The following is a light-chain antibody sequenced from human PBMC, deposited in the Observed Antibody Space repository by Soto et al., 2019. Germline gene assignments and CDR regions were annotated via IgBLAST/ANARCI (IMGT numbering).Light chain of an antibody. CDR1: QSLLHRNGYNY. J-gene: IGKJ4*01. CDR2: LGS. V-gene: IGKV2-28*01. CDR3: IQALQTPLS. Sequence: DIVLTQSPLSLPVTPGEPASISSRSSQSLLHRNGYNYLDWYLQKPGQSPQLLIYLGSNRASGVPDRFSGSGSCTDFTLKISRVEAEDVGIYYCIQALQTPLSFGGGTK.